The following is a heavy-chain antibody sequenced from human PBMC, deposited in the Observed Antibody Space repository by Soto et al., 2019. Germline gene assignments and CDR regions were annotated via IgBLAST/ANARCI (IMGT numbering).Heavy chain of an antibody. D-gene: IGHD6-13*01. J-gene: IGHJ4*02. V-gene: IGHV3-7*01. Sequence: GGTLRLTCAASGFTFSSYWRSWVRKAPGKGLEWVANIKQDGSEKYYVDSVKGRFTISIDNAKNSLYLQMISLRAEDTAVYYCARPEYSSSWFDYWGQGTLVTVSS. CDR2: IKQDGSEK. CDR1: GFTFSSYW. CDR3: ARPEYSSSWFDY.